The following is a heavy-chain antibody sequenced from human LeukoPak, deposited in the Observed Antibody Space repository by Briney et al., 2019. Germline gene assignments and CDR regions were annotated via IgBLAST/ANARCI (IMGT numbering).Heavy chain of an antibody. CDR1: GFSFTNYA. CDR2: IIVGGGST. CDR3: AKEWKWDHIVIFYDGMDV. J-gene: IGHJ6*02. V-gene: IGHV3-23*01. D-gene: IGHD2/OR15-2a*01. Sequence: GGSLRLSCAASGFSFTNYAMNWVRQAPGKGLEWVSVIIVGGGSTYYADSVKGRFTISRDNSKSTLYLQMNRLRAEDTAVYYCAKEWKWDHIVIFYDGMDVWGQGTTVTVSS.